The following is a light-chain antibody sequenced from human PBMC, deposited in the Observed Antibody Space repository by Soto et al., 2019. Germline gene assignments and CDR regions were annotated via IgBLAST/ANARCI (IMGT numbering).Light chain of an antibody. J-gene: IGLJ2*01. CDR2: SNN. CDR1: SSNIGSNT. CDR3: AAWDDSLNGLV. V-gene: IGLV1-44*01. Sequence: QSVLTQPPSASGTPGQRVTISCSGSSSNIGSNTVNWYQQLPKTAPKLLIYSNNQRPSGVPDRFSGSKSGTSASLAISGLQSEDEADFYCAAWDDSLNGLVFGGGTNLTVL.